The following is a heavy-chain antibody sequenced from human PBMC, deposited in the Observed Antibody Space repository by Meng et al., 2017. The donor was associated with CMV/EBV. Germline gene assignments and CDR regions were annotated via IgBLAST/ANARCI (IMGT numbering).Heavy chain of an antibody. D-gene: IGHD3-10*01. V-gene: IGHV1-18*01. CDR1: GYNFTSYG. J-gene: IGHJ4*02. Sequence: QVQLGQSGVEVEEPGGSVKVSCKASGYNFTSYGISWVRQAPGKGPEWIGWISAYNGKTNHAQKLQGRVTLNTETSTSTAYMGLRSLRSGRTGVYFCAGELEEVGRGVPFDYWGQGTLVTVSS. CDR3: AGELEEVGRGVPFDY. CDR2: ISAYNGKT.